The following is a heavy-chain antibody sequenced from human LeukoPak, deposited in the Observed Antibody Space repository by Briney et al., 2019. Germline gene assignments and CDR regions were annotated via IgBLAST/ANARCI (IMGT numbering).Heavy chain of an antibody. Sequence: GGSLRLSCAASGFTFSNAWMSWVRQAPGKGLEWVSTISGTGGPPYYADSVKGRFTISRDNSKNTLFLQFNSLRADDTAVYYCAKGRGTTVTAAANYWGQGTLVTVSS. CDR1: GFTFSNAW. CDR2: ISGTGGPP. J-gene: IGHJ4*02. V-gene: IGHV3-23*01. CDR3: AKGRGTTVTAAANY. D-gene: IGHD4-17*01.